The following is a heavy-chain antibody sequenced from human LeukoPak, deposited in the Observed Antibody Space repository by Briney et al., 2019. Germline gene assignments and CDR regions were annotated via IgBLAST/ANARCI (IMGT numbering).Heavy chain of an antibody. V-gene: IGHV3-64*01. CDR1: GFTFSSYA. Sequence: GGSLRLSCAASGFTFSSYAMHWVRQAPGKGLEYVSGISSNGGSTYYANSVKGRFTISRDNSKNTLYLQMGSLKAEDLAVYYCAKDANYYDSSGSAFDIWGQGTMVTVSS. CDR2: ISSNGGST. CDR3: AKDANYYDSSGSAFDI. J-gene: IGHJ3*02. D-gene: IGHD3-22*01.